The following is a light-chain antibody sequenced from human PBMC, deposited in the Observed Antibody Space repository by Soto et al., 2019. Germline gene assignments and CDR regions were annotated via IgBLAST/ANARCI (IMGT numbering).Light chain of an antibody. J-gene: IGKJ4*01. CDR3: QQYGTSALT. CDR1: QSVSSSY. CDR2: GTS. Sequence: IVLTQSPGNLSLSPGERATLSCRASQSVSSSYLVWYQQRPGQPPRLLIYGTSTRAAGISDRFSGSGSGTDFTLTIYRLEPGDSAVYYCQQYGTSALTFGGGTKV. V-gene: IGKV3-20*01.